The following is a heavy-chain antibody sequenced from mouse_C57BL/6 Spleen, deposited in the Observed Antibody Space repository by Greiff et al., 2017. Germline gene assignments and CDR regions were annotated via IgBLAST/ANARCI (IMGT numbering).Heavy chain of an antibody. Sequence: KLVESGGGLVQSGRSLRLSCATSGFTFSDFYMEWVRQAPGKGLEWIAASRNKANDYTTEYSASVKGRFIVSRDTSQSILYLQMNALRAEDTAIYYCARDDYDDAMDYWGQGTSVTVSS. CDR3: ARDDYDDAMDY. D-gene: IGHD2-3*01. CDR1: GFTFSDFY. J-gene: IGHJ4*01. V-gene: IGHV7-1*01. CDR2: SRNKANDYTT.